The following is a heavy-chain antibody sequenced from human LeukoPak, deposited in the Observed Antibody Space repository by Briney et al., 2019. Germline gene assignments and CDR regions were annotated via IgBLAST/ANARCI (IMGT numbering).Heavy chain of an antibody. CDR1: GFSFGTNA. V-gene: IGHV3-30-3*01. CDR3: ARGKFGESPFDY. J-gene: IGHJ4*02. CDR2: TSYDGIHK. Sequence: GGSLRLSCAASGFSFGTNAMHWVRQAPGKGLEWVAVTSYDGIHKYYADSVKGRFTISRDNSKNTLYLQMNSLRAEDTAVYYCARGKFGESPFDYWGQGTLVTVSS. D-gene: IGHD3-10*01.